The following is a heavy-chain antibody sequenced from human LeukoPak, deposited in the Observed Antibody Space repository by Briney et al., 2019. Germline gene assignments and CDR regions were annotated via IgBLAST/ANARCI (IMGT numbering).Heavy chain of an antibody. CDR3: AKRPFGYCSGGSCYMGYFDY. V-gene: IGHV3-23*01. CDR1: GFTFSSYA. D-gene: IGHD2-15*01. CDR2: ISGSGDST. Sequence: TGGSLRLSCAASGFTFSSYAMNWVRQAPGKGLVWVSTISGSGDSTYYADSVKGRFTVSRDNSKNTLYLQMNSLRAEDTAVYYCAKRPFGYCSGGSCYMGYFDYWGQGTLVTVSS. J-gene: IGHJ4*02.